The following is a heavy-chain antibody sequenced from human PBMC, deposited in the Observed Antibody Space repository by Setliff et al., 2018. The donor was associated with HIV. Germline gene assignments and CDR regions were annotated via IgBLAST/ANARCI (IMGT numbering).Heavy chain of an antibody. CDR2: FYYGGST. Sequence: SETLSLTCAVSGYSISTAYYWAWIRQSPGKGLEWIGFFYYGGSTDYNPALKNRVAISVDTSRNRVSLKMTSVTTADTAVYYCARARLLGGFLSWGRGALVTVSS. CDR3: ARARLLGGFLS. CDR1: GYSISTAYY. D-gene: IGHD7-27*01. J-gene: IGHJ5*02. V-gene: IGHV4-38-2*01.